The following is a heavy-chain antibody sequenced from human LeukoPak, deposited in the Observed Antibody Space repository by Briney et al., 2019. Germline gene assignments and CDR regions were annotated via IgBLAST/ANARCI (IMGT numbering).Heavy chain of an antibody. D-gene: IGHD6-19*01. V-gene: IGHV1-69*05. J-gene: IGHJ4*02. Sequence: GASVTVSCKASGGTFSTNAISWVRQAPGQGLEWMGGLIPLFGSAHYAQKLQGRVTITTDESTSTAYMVLSSLRSDDTAIYYCARGGGPYESTGFFAGPFDYWGQGTLVTVSS. CDR3: ARGGGPYESTGFFAGPFDY. CDR1: GGTFSTNA. CDR2: LIPLFGSA.